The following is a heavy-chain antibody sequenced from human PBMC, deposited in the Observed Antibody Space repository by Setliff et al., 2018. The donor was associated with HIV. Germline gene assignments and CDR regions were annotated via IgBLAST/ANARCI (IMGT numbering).Heavy chain of an antibody. CDR3: ARLRLTMIMGVDYFDH. D-gene: IGHD3-22*01. Sequence: KTSETLSLTCSVSGGSIYNFYWSWIRQSPGKGLEWIGYIYSTGSTNYNPSLKSRVTMSVDTSKNQFSLRLTSVTAADTAVYYCARLRLTMIMGVDYFDHWGQGTQVTVSS. V-gene: IGHV4-4*09. CDR2: IYSTGST. J-gene: IGHJ4*02. CDR1: GGSIYNFY.